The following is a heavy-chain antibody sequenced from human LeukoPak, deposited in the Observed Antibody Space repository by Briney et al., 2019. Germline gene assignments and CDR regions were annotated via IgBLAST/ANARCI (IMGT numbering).Heavy chain of an antibody. CDR2: ISSSGSTI. V-gene: IGHV3-11*04. Sequence: PGGSLRLSCAASGFTFSDYYMSWIRQAPGKGLEWVSYISSSGSTIYYADSVKGRFTISRDNAKNSLYLQMNSLRAEDTAVYYCARALFWAGDWELTDPYYFDYWGQGTLVTVSS. J-gene: IGHJ4*02. D-gene: IGHD2-21*02. CDR1: GFTFSDYY. CDR3: ARALFWAGDWELTDPYYFDY.